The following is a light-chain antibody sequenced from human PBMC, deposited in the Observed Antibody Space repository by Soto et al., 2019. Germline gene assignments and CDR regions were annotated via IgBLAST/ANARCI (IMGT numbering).Light chain of an antibody. CDR1: SSNIGNNY. J-gene: IGLJ1*01. CDR3: GTWDSSLSAFYV. V-gene: IGLV1-51*01. CDR2: DNN. Sequence: QSALTQPPSVSAAPGQKVPISCSGSSSNIGNNYVSWYQQLPGTAPKLLIYDNNKRPSGIPDRFSGSKSGTSATLGITGLQTGDEADYYCGTWDSSLSAFYVFGTGTKVTVL.